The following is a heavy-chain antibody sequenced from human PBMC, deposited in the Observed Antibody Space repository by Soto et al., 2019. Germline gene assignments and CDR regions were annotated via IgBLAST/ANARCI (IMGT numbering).Heavy chain of an antibody. CDR2: IYPGDSDT. D-gene: IGHD5-12*01. J-gene: IGHJ4*02. CDR1: GYSFVSYW. CDR3: ARTDGYEIEY. Sequence: RTISCKGSGYSFVSYWIGWVRQMPGKGLEWMGIIYPGDSDTRYSPSFQGQVTISADKSITTVYLQWSSLKASDTAMYYCARTDGYEIEYWGQGSLVTVSS. V-gene: IGHV5-51*01.